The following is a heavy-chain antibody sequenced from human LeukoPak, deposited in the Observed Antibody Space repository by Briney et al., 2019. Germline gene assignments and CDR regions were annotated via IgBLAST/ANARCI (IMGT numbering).Heavy chain of an antibody. CDR2: ISNDGSSK. CDR1: GFTFSSYG. CDR3: AKDRTTVTTVY. Sequence: GGSLRLSCAASGFTFSSYGMLWVRQAPGKGLVGVAVISNDGSSKYYADSVKGRFTISRDNSKNTLYLQMNSLRTEDTAVYYCAKDRTTVTTVYWGQGTLVTVSS. V-gene: IGHV3-30*18. J-gene: IGHJ4*02. D-gene: IGHD4-17*01.